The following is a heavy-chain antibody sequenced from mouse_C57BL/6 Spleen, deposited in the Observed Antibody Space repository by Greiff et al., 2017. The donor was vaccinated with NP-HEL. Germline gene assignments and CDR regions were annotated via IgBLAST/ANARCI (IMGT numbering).Heavy chain of an antibody. J-gene: IGHJ3*01. Sequence: QVQLQQSGAELVRPGASVKLSCKASGYTFTDYYINWVKQRPGQGLEWIARIYPGSGNTYYNEKFKGKATMTAEKSSSTAYMQLSSLTSEDSAVYFCARLGQGAWFAYWGKGTLVTVSA. D-gene: IGHD4-1*01. CDR1: GYTFTDYY. CDR3: ARLGQGAWFAY. V-gene: IGHV1-76*01. CDR2: IYPGSGNT.